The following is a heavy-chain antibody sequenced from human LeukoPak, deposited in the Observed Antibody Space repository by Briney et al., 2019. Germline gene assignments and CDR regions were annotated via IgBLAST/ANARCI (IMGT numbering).Heavy chain of an antibody. CDR1: GFTFSSHW. J-gene: IGHJ4*02. CDR3: ARVVWQNWNYNYYFDY. Sequence: GGSLRLSCAASGFTFSSHWMSWVRQAPGKGLEWVANIKQDGSEKYYVDSVKGRFTISRDNAKNSLYLQMNSLRAEDTAVYYCARVVWQNWNYNYYFDYWGQGTLVTVSS. CDR2: IKQDGSEK. D-gene: IGHD1-7*01. V-gene: IGHV3-7*01.